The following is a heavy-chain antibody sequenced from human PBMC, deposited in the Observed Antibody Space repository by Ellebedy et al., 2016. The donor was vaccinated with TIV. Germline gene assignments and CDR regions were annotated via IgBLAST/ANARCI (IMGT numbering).Heavy chain of an antibody. J-gene: IGHJ4*02. CDR3: ARDREWLHYFDY. CDR1: GYTFTSYD. D-gene: IGHD5-12*01. CDR2: MNPNSGNT. Sequence: ASVKVSCKASGYTFTSYDINWVRQATGQGLEWMGWMNPNSGNTGYAQKFQGRVTMTRNTSISTAYMELSSLRSEDTAVYYCARDREWLHYFDYWGQGTLVTVSS. V-gene: IGHV1-8*01.